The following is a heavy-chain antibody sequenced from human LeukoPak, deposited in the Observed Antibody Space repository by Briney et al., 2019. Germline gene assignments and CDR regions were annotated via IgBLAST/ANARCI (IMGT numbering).Heavy chain of an antibody. CDR1: GYSISSGYY. V-gene: IGHV4-31*03. CDR3: SRGPIVGFGELSPPDV. D-gene: IGHD3-10*01. CDR2: IYYTGST. J-gene: IGHJ6*02. Sequence: TLSLTCTVSGYSISSGYYWGWLRQLPGKGLEWIRYIYYTGSTHSNPSLRSRVTISVDTSKNQFSLKLTSMTAADTAVYFCSRGPIVGFGELSPPDVWGQGTTVTVSS.